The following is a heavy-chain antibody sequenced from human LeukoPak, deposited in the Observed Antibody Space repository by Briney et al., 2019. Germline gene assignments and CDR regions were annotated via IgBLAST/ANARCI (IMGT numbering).Heavy chain of an antibody. Sequence: GGSLRLSCAASGFTFSSYGMHWVRQAPAKGLEGVAVISYDGSNKYYADSVKGRFTIPRDNSKNTLYLQMNSRRAEDTAVYYCAKGERFLEWLLSTVDYYFDYWGQGALVTVSS. CDR3: AKGERFLEWLLSTVDYYFDY. J-gene: IGHJ4*02. CDR1: GFTFSSYG. V-gene: IGHV3-30*18. D-gene: IGHD3-3*01. CDR2: ISYDGSNK.